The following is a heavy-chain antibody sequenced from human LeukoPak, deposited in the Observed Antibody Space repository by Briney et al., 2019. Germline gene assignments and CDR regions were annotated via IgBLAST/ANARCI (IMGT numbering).Heavy chain of an antibody. CDR3: ARDRGYYFNY. Sequence: GGSLRLSCAASGFTFSNFAMSWVRQAPGKGLQWVSVISASGGSTSYADSMKGRFTVSRDNSKNTLFLQINSLRAEDTAVYYCARDRGYYFNYWGQGAVVTVSS. CDR2: ISASGGST. CDR1: GFTFSNFA. V-gene: IGHV3-23*01. D-gene: IGHD5-24*01. J-gene: IGHJ4*02.